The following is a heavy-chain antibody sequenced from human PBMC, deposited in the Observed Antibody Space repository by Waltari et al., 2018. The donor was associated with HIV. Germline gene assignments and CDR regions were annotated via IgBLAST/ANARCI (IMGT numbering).Heavy chain of an antibody. Sequence: QVQLQESGPGLVKPSQTLSLTCTVSGGSISSGGYYWSWIRQHPGKGLEWIGFIYYSVSTYYKPSLKSRVTISVDTSKNQFSLKLSSVTAADTAVYYCARDGKSSYYYDSSPNWFDPWGQGTLVAVSS. CDR3: ARDGKSSYYYDSSPNWFDP. CDR1: GGSISSGGYY. CDR2: IYYSVST. V-gene: IGHV4-31*03. J-gene: IGHJ5*02. D-gene: IGHD3-22*01.